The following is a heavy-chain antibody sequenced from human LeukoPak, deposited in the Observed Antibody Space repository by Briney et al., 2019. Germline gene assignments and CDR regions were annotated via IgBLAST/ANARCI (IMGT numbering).Heavy chain of an antibody. D-gene: IGHD2-21*02. Sequence: PGGSLRLSCAASGFTFSSYAMSWVRQAPGKGLEWVSLISGSSTSTYYADSVKGRFTISRDNSKNTVYLQMNSLRAGDTAIYYCAKRKRRIVVVTAVDFFDYWGQGILVTVSS. V-gene: IGHV3-23*01. J-gene: IGHJ4*02. CDR3: AKRKRRIVVVTAVDFFDY. CDR1: GFTFSSYA. CDR2: ISGSSTST.